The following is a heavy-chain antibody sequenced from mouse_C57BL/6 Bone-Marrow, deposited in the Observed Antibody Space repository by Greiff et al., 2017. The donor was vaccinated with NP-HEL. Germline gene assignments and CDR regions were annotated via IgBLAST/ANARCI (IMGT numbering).Heavy chain of an antibody. CDR1: GFTFSSYG. CDR2: ISSGGSYT. Sequence: EMNLVESGGDLVKPGGSLKLSCAASGFTFSSYGMSWVRQTPDKRLEWVATISSGGSYTYYPDSVKGRFTISRDNAKNTLYLQMSSLKSEDTAMYYCARQGNWAWFAYWGQGTLVTVSA. J-gene: IGHJ3*01. V-gene: IGHV5-6*01. CDR3: ARQGNWAWFAY. D-gene: IGHD4-1*01.